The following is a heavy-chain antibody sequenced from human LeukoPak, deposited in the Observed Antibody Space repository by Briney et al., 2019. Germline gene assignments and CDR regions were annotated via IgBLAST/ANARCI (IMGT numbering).Heavy chain of an antibody. D-gene: IGHD6-13*01. CDR2: INHSGST. CDR1: GGSFSGYY. V-gene: IGHV4-34*01. Sequence: PSETLSLTCAVYGGSFSGYYWSWIRQPPGMGLEWIGEINHSGSTNYNPSLKSRVTISVDTSKNQFSLKLSSVTAADTAVYYCARGSSSDWYGAPFDYWGQGTLVTVSS. J-gene: IGHJ4*02. CDR3: ARGSSSDWYGAPFDY.